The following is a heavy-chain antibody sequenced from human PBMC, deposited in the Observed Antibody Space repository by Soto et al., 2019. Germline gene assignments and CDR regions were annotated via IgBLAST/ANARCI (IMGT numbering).Heavy chain of an antibody. CDR3: ASDREQLWPLGYYFDY. CDR2: IWYDGSNK. D-gene: IGHD6-6*01. Sequence: QVQLVESGGGVVQPGRSLRLSCAASGFTFSSYGMHWVRQAPGKGLEWVAVIWYDGSNKYYADSVKGRFTISRDNSKNTLDLQMNSLSAEDTAGYYCASDREQLWPLGYYFDYWGQGTLVTVSS. CDR1: GFTFSSYG. V-gene: IGHV3-33*01. J-gene: IGHJ4*02.